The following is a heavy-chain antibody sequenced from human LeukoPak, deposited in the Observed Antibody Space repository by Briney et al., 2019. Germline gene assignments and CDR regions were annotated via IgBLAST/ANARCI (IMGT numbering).Heavy chain of an antibody. CDR3: ARRPINCIITNCYVDY. J-gene: IGHJ4*02. CDR1: GYTFTSYG. Sequence: GASVKVSCKASGYTFTSYGISWVRQAPGQGLGWMGWMNPNSGDTSYAREFQDRVTMTRDTSLSTAYMELSRLRSDDTAVYFCARRPINCIITNCYVDYWGQGTLVTVSS. V-gene: IGHV1-2*02. CDR2: MNPNSGDT. D-gene: IGHD2-2*01.